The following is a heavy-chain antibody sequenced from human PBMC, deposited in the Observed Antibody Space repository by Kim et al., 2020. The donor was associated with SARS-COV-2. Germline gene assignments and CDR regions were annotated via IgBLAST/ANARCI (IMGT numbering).Heavy chain of an antibody. CDR2: T. J-gene: IGHJ4*02. Sequence: TSYADPVKGRFTVARDNSRNTLYLQMSSLKVEDTAVYYCAKDLGWLHVLWGQGTLVTVSS. D-gene: IGHD5-12*01. V-gene: IGHV3-23*01. CDR3: AKDLGWLHVL.